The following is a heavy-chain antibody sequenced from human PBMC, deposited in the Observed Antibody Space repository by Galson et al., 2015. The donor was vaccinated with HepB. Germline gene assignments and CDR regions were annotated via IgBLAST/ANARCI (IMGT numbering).Heavy chain of an antibody. CDR3: TRLADFSGYSSS. D-gene: IGHD6-13*01. Sequence: SLRLSCAGSGFTLSGSAIHWVRQTSGKGLEWVGRIRSKAYSYATAFAPSLKGRFTISRDDSKNTAFLHMRSLKTEDTAVYYCTRLADFSGYSSSWGQGTLVTVSS. J-gene: IGHJ4*02. CDR2: IRSKAYSYAT. CDR1: GFTLSGSA. V-gene: IGHV3-73*01.